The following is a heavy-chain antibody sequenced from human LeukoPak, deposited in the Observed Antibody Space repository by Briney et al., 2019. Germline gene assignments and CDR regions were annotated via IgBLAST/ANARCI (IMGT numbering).Heavy chain of an antibody. Sequence: ASVTVSCKTSGSTFTGACMHWVRQAPGKGLEWMGWINPNSGETKFAQRFQGRDTLIRDTAISTVYMDLGGLRSDDTAVYYCARVLFNSGYDYWGQGSLVTVSS. CDR1: GSTFTGAC. CDR3: ARVLFNSGYDY. V-gene: IGHV1-2*02. D-gene: IGHD3-9*01. J-gene: IGHJ4*02. CDR2: INPNSGET.